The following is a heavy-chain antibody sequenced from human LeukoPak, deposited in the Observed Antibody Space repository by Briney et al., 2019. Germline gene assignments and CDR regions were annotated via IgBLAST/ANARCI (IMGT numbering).Heavy chain of an antibody. Sequence: SETLSLTCTVSGGSISSVIYYWTWIRQPPGKGLEWIGYIYYSGNTNYNPSLKSRVSISLDTSKNQFSLKLSSVTAADTAVYYCASYSNSLYYFDYWGQGKMVTVSS. J-gene: IGHJ4*02. D-gene: IGHD4-11*01. CDR2: IYYSGNT. CDR1: GGSISSVIYY. CDR3: ASYSNSLYYFDY. V-gene: IGHV4-30-4*08.